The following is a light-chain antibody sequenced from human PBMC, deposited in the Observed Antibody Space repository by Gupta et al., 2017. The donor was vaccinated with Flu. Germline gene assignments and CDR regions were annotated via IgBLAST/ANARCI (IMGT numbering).Light chain of an antibody. CDR1: QSVLYSSNNKNY. CDR3: QQYYSTPYT. J-gene: IGKJ2*01. V-gene: IGKV4-1*01. Sequence: SLGERATINCKSSQSVLYSSNNKNYLAWYQQKPVQPPKLLIYWASTRESGVPDRFSGSGSGTDFTLTISSLQAEDVAVYYCQQYYSTPYTFGQGTKLEIK. CDR2: WAS.